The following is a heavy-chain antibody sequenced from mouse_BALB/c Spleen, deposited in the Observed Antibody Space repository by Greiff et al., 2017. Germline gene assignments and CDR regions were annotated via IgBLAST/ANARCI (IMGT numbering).Heavy chain of an antibody. D-gene: IGHD2-12*01. Sequence: EVKLVESGGGLVKPGGSLKLSCAASGFTFSDYYMYWVRQTPEKRLEWVATISDGGSYTYYPDSVKGRFTISRDNAKNNLYLQMSSLKSEDTAMYYCARDRYEGNYYAMDYWGQGTSVTVSS. J-gene: IGHJ4*01. CDR2: ISDGGSYT. CDR1: GFTFSDYY. V-gene: IGHV5-4*02. CDR3: ARDRYEGNYYAMDY.